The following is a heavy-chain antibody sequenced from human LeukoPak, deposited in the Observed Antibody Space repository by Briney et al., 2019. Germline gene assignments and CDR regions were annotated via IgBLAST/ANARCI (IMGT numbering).Heavy chain of an antibody. CDR1: GFTLNGYW. J-gene: IGHJ6*02. D-gene: IGHD7-27*01. Sequence: PEGSLRLSCAASGFTLNGYWMHWVRQAPGEGLVWVSRIDPDGSTTNYAESVKGRFTTSRDNAKNTVYLQMNSLRAEDTALYYCTRVQAGRSGLMDVWGRGTTVTVSS. V-gene: IGHV3-74*01. CDR3: TRVQAGRSGLMDV. CDR2: IDPDGSTT.